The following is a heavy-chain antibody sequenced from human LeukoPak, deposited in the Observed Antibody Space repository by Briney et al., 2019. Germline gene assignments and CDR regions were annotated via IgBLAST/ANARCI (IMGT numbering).Heavy chain of an antibody. J-gene: IGHJ4*02. V-gene: IGHV3-23*01. Sequence: GGSLRLSCAASGITFSSHAMTWVRQAPGKGLEWVAAIRGNGATTDYADSVKGRFTISRDNSKSTLYLQMNSLRAEDTAVYYCAKLVSMYDFWSGYHDYWGQGTLVTVSS. CDR3: AKLVSMYDFWSGYHDY. CDR1: GITFSSHA. CDR2: IRGNGATT. D-gene: IGHD3-3*01.